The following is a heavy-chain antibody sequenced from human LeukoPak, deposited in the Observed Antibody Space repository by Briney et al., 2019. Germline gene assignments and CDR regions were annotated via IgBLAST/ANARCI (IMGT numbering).Heavy chain of an antibody. CDR1: GFTFDDDV. CDR3: AKSYPGSEYYGMDV. V-gene: IGHV3-9*01. J-gene: IGHJ6*02. CDR2: IFWSSGRV. Sequence: GGSLRLSCAASGFTFDDDVIHWVRQTPGKGLEWVSGIFWSSGRVVYAESVKGRSSISRDSAKNSLYLQMNSLRGEDTAVYYCAKSYPGSEYYGMDVWGQGTTVTVSS. D-gene: IGHD2/OR15-2a*01.